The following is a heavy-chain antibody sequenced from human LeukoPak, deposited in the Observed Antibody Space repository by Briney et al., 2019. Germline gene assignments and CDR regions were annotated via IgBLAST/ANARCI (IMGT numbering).Heavy chain of an antibody. V-gene: IGHV3-21*01. CDR2: ISSSSSYI. D-gene: IGHD1-26*01. J-gene: IGHJ4*02. Sequence: PGGSLRLSCAASGFTFSSYWMSWVRQAPGKGLEWVSSISSSSSYIYYADSVKGRFTISRDNAKNSLYLQMNSLRAEDTAVYYCARQGGATVLEWGQGTLVTVSS. CDR3: ARQGGATVLE. CDR1: GFTFSSYW.